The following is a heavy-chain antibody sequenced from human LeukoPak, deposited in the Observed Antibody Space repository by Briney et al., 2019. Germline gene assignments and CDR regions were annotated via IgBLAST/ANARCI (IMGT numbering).Heavy chain of an antibody. CDR1: GGSFSGYY. D-gene: IGHD3-10*01. CDR2: INHSGST. V-gene: IGHV4-34*01. Sequence: SETLSLTCAVYGGSFSGYYWSWIRRPPGKGLEWIGEINHSGSTNYNPSLESRVTISVDTSKNQFSLKLSSVTAADTAVYYCARGRGSGSYYARLYYYYGMDVWGKGTTVTVSS. CDR3: ARGRGSGSYYARLYYYYGMDV. J-gene: IGHJ6*04.